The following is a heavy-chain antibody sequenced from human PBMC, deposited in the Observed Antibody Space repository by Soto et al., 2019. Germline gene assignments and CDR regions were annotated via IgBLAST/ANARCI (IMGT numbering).Heavy chain of an antibody. CDR3: ARDEGGVGYYTGPYYYGMDV. V-gene: IGHV3-7*03. Sequence: GGSLRLSCTASGFTFTKYWMNWVRQAPGKGLEWLANIKEDGSEKFYVDSVKGRFTISRDNAQNSVYLQMNSLRAEDTAVYYCARDEGGVGYYTGPYYYGMDVWGQGTTLTVSS. D-gene: IGHD3-3*01. J-gene: IGHJ6*02. CDR2: IKEDGSEK. CDR1: GFTFTKYW.